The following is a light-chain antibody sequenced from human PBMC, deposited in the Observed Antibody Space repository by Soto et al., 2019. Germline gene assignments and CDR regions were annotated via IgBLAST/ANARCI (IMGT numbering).Light chain of an antibody. Sequence: QSALTQPRSVSGSPGQSVTFSCTGTSSDVGGYNYVSWYQQHPGKAPKLMIYDVSKRPSGVPDRFSGSKSGNTASLTISGLQAEDEADYYCCSYAGSYTHVFGTGTKLTVL. V-gene: IGLV2-11*01. CDR3: CSYAGSYTHV. J-gene: IGLJ1*01. CDR2: DVS. CDR1: SSDVGGYNY.